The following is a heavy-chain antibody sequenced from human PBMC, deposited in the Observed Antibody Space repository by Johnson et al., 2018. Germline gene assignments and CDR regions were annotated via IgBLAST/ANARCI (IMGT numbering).Heavy chain of an antibody. CDR2: ISSSGSTI. CDR3: SRDQEYSSSRGLFGALDI. CDR1: GFTFSDYY. D-gene: IGHD6-6*01. V-gene: IGHV3-11*01. Sequence: VQLVESGGGLVKPGGSLRLSCAASGFTFSDYYMSWIRQAPGKGLEWVSYISSSGSTIYYADSVKGRFTISRDNDKNSLYLQMNSLRAEDTAVYYCSRDQEYSSSRGLFGALDIGGQGTMVTVSS. J-gene: IGHJ3*02.